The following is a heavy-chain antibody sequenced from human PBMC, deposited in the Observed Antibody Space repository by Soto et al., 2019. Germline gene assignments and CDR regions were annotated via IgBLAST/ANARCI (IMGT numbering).Heavy chain of an antibody. CDR2: INPNSGVT. Sequence: SEQVSFQGSSCTFPGYYMHWVRQAPGQGLEWMGWINPNSGVTNYAQNFQGRVTMTRDTSINTAYMELSRLRSDDTAVYYCARWYSSGCYFFEPWGQGTLVTGPS. CDR3: ARWYSSGCYFFEP. J-gene: IGHJ5*02. V-gene: IGHV1-2*02. D-gene: IGHD6-19*01. CDR1: SCTFPGYY.